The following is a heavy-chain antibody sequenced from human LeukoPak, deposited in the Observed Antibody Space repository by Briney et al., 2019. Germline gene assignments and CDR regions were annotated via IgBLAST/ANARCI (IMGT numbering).Heavy chain of an antibody. CDR2: IYSGGST. CDR1: GFTVSSNY. V-gene: IGHV3-66*01. CDR3: ASSSGWYCFDY. J-gene: IGHJ4*02. D-gene: IGHD6-19*01. Sequence: PGGSLRLSCAASGFTVSSNYMSWVRQAPGKGLEWVSVIYSGGSTYYADSVKGRFTISRDNSKNTLYLQMNSLRAEDTAVYYCASSSGWYCFDYWGQGTLVTVSS.